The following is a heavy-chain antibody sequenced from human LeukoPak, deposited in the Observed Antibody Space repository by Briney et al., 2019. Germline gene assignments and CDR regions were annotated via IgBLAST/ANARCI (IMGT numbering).Heavy chain of an antibody. V-gene: IGHV3-7*04. Sequence: GGSLRLSCAASGFTFSSYWMSWVRQAPGKGLEWVANINQDGTEQYFVDAVKGRFTVSRDSAKNSLYLQMNSLRAEDTAVYYCARDDNWGSDYWGQGTLVTVSS. D-gene: IGHD7-27*01. CDR3: ARDDNWGSDY. CDR2: INQDGTEQ. CDR1: GFTFSSYW. J-gene: IGHJ4*02.